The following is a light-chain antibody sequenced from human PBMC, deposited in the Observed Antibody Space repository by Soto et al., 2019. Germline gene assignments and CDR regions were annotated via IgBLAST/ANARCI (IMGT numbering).Light chain of an antibody. V-gene: IGLV2-23*01. Sequence: QSVLTQPASVSGSPGQSIIISCTGNSIDVGSSNLVSWYQHHPGKAPKLIISEGSRRPSGVSGRFSGSKSGNTASLTISGLQVGDEADYYCCSFTGSSSLYVFGTGTKVTV. CDR2: EGS. CDR3: CSFTGSSSLYV. CDR1: SIDVGSSNL. J-gene: IGLJ1*01.